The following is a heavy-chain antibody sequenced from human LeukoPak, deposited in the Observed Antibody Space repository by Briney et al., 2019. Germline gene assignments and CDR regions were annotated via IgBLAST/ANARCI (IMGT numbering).Heavy chain of an antibody. V-gene: IGHV3-48*03. J-gene: IGHJ4*02. D-gene: IGHD3-10*01. CDR1: GFTFNDDE. CDR3: ARLRVAMLRGAADY. Sequence: GGSLRLSCAASGFTFNDDEIIWVRRAPGKGLEWISYIFTRDDSAYYADSVKGRFTISRAHARNLVYLQMNSLRSEDTGLYYCARLRVAMLRGAADYWGQGTLVTVSS. CDR2: IFTRDDSA.